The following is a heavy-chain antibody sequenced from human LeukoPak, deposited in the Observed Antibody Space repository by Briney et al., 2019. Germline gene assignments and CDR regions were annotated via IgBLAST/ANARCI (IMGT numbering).Heavy chain of an antibody. D-gene: IGHD5-18*01. Sequence: SETLSLTCTVSGGSISSYYWSWIRQPPGKGLEWIGYIYYSGSTNYNPSLKSRVTISVDTSKNQFSLKLSSVTAADTAVYYCARTTEGGYTYDYFYYYMDVWGKGTTVTVSS. CDR3: ARTTEGGYTYDYFYYYMDV. CDR2: IYYSGST. CDR1: GGSISSYY. J-gene: IGHJ6*03. V-gene: IGHV4-59*01.